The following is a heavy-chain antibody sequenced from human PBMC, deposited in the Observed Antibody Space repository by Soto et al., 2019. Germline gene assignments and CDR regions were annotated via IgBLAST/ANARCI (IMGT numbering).Heavy chain of an antibody. CDR3: TTVNFVVDV. D-gene: IGHD1-7*01. CDR1: RFSFSNAW. V-gene: IGHV3-15*04. CDR2: TERQTDGGAD. J-gene: IGHJ6*02. Sequence: WVSLRLSCAASRFSFSNAWISCVRRLPGKGLECIGHTERQTDGGADDCAAPVKDRFLISMDDAYDTLYLQMNSLKTEDTAMFDCTTVNFVVDVCGQGTTVTVSS.